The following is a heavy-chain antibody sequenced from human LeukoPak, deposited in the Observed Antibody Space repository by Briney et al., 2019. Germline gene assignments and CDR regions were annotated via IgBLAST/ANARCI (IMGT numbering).Heavy chain of an antibody. CDR3: ARVGYCSGGSCIEGWFDP. CDR1: GVSVSSGSYY. J-gene: IGHJ5*02. Sequence: SETLSLTCTVSGVSVSSGSYYWSWIRQPPGKGLEGIGHIYHSGSTYYNPSLKSRVTISVDRSKHQFSLKLSSVTAADTAVYYCARVGYCSGGSCIEGWFDPWGQGTLVTVSS. CDR2: IYHSGST. V-gene: IGHV4-30-2*01. D-gene: IGHD2-15*01.